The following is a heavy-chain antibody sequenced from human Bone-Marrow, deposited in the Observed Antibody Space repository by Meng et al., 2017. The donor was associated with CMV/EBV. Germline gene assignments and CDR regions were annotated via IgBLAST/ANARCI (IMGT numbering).Heavy chain of an antibody. Sequence: GSLRLSCTVSGGSVSSGSYYWGWIRQPPGKGLEWIGSIYYSGSTYYNPSLKSRVTISVDTSKNQFSLKLSSVTAADTAVYYCARRPYGSGSYTWGQGTLVTAPQ. V-gene: IGHV4-39*01. CDR2: IYYSGST. D-gene: IGHD3-10*01. CDR3: ARRPYGSGSYT. CDR1: GGSVSSGSYY. J-gene: IGHJ5*02.